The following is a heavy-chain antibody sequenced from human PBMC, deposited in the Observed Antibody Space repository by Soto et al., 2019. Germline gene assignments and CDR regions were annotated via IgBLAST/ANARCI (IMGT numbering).Heavy chain of an antibody. CDR3: ARRYDPYYFDY. Sequence: QITLKESGPTLVKPTQTLTLTCTFSGFSLTTSGVAVGWIRLPPGKALEWLAIIYGSDDKFYSPSLKSRLTIIKDTSTNQVVLTMTNMDPVDTATYYCARRYDPYYFDYWGQGTLVTVSS. V-gene: IGHV2-5*01. CDR1: GFSLTTSGVA. D-gene: IGHD1-1*01. J-gene: IGHJ4*02. CDR2: IYGSDDK.